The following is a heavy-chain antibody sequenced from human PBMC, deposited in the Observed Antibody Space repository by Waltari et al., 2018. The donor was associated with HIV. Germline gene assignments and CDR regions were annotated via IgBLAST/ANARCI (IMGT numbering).Heavy chain of an antibody. D-gene: IGHD6-19*01. Sequence: QVQLQESGPGLVKPSQTLSLTCTVSGGSISSGTYYWSWIRQPAGKGLEWIGRIYTSGSTNYNPSLKSRLTISVDTSMNQFSLKLSSVTAADTAVYYCARTRIPSSGWYVDYWGQGTLVTVSS. CDR3: ARTRIPSSGWYVDY. CDR1: GGSISSGTYY. V-gene: IGHV4-61*02. J-gene: IGHJ4*02. CDR2: IYTSGST.